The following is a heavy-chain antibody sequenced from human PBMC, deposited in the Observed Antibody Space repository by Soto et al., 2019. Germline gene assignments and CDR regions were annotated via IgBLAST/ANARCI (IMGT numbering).Heavy chain of an antibody. V-gene: IGHV1-3*01. CDR2: LSVGNGDT. J-gene: IGHJ6*02. D-gene: IGHD2-15*01. CDR3: ATSEGDCGGGSCYNYFYYYGMDV. CDR1: GDTRTDFS. Sequence: ASVKVSCKASGDTRTDFSMHWVRQAPGQRPEWMGWLSVGNGDTKYSQKFQGRVTITRDTSARTAYMELSNLRSEDTAVYYCATSEGDCGGGSCYNYFYYYGMDVWGQGTTVTVSS.